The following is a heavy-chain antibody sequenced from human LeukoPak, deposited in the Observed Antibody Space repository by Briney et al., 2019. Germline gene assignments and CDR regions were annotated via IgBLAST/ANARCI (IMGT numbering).Heavy chain of an antibody. Sequence: PSETLSLTCTVSGGSISTYYWSWIRQPPGKGLEWLAYIHYSGSTNYNPSLRSRVTISVDTSKNQFSLKLSSVTAADMAVYYCARGLTSSDWYFDLWGRGTLVTVSS. D-gene: IGHD4/OR15-4a*01. V-gene: IGHV4-59*01. CDR3: ARGLTSSDWYFDL. CDR1: GGSISTYY. CDR2: IHYSGST. J-gene: IGHJ2*01.